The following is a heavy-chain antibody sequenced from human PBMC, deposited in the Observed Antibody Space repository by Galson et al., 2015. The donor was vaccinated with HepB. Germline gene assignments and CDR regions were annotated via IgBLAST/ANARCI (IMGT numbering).Heavy chain of an antibody. J-gene: IGHJ6*03. CDR1: GYTFTYYD. CDR3: ARTFDDFWTDGNYYYYMNV. Sequence: SVKVSCKGSGYTFTYYDISWVRQATGQGLEWMGWMNPNTATTGYAQKFQGRVTMTRNTSISTVYMELSNLRSEDTAVYYCARTFDDFWTDGNYYYYMNVWGKGTTVTVSS. V-gene: IGHV1-8*01. D-gene: IGHD3-3*01. CDR2: MNPNTATT.